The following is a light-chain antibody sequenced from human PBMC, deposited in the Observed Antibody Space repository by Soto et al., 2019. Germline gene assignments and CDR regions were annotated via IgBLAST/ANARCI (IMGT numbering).Light chain of an antibody. J-gene: IGKJ1*01. CDR1: QSISSW. CDR3: QQYNSYPLT. Sequence: DIQMAQSPSTLSASVGDRVTITCRASQSISSWLAWYQQKPGKAPKLLIYDASSLESGVPSRFSGSGSGTEFTLTISSLQPDDFATYYCQQYNSYPLTFGQGTKVEIK. CDR2: DAS. V-gene: IGKV1-5*01.